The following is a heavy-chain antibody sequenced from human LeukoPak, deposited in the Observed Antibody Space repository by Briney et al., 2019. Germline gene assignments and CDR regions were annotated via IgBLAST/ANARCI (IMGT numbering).Heavy chain of an antibody. CDR1: GYTLTTYG. J-gene: IGHJ4*02. D-gene: IGHD3-22*01. V-gene: IGHV1-18*01. Sequence: ASVKASCKASGYTLTTYGISWVRQAPGQGLEWMGWISAYNGDTNYAHKLQGRVTMTTDTSTSTAYMELRSLRSDDTAVYYCAGDPRYYYGSSAYYQTRKLDYWGQGTLVTVSS. CDR3: AGDPRYYYGSSAYYQTRKLDY. CDR2: ISAYNGDT.